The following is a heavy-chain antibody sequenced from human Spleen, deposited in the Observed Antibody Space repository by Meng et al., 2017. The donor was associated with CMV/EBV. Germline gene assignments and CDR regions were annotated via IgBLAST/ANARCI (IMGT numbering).Heavy chain of an antibody. J-gene: IGHJ6*02. D-gene: IGHD4-11*01. CDR2: IRYDGSSE. V-gene: IGHV3-30*02. CDR3: ARPSHSTVTTTYFYGMDV. CDR1: GFTFSSYD. Sequence: GGSLKISCTASGFTFSSYDMHWVRQAPGKGLEWVAFIRYDGSSEFYEGSVQGRFTISRDNPKNTLNLQMHSLRGEDTGVYFCARPSHSTVTTTYFYGMDVWGQGTTVTVSS.